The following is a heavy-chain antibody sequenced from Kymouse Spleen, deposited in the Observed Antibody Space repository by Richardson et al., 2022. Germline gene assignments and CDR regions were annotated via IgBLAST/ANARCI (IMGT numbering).Heavy chain of an antibody. J-gene: IGHJ4*02. V-gene: IGHV3-30*18. D-gene: IGHD4-17*01. CDR2: ISYDGSNK. Sequence: QVQLVESGGGVVQPGRSLRLSCAASGFTFSSYGMHWVRQAPGKGLEWVAVISYDGSNKYYADSVKGRFTISRDNSKNTLYLQMNSLRAEDTAVYYCAKDGATVTKGYFDYWGQGTLVTVSS. CDR1: GFTFSSYG. CDR3: AKDGATVTKGYFDY.